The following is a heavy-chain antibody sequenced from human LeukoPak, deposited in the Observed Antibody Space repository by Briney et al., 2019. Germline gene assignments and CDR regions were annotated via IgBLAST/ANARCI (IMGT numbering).Heavy chain of an antibody. D-gene: IGHD5-18*01. CDR3: ARHGAGIHPGPEEFDY. Sequence: GESLKISCKGSGYSFTSYWIGWVRQMPGKGLEWMGIIYPGDSDTRYSPSFQGQVTISADKSISTAYLQWSSLKASDTAMHYCARHGAGIHPGPEEFDYWGQGTLVTVSS. CDR1: GYSFTSYW. CDR2: IYPGDSDT. J-gene: IGHJ4*02. V-gene: IGHV5-51*01.